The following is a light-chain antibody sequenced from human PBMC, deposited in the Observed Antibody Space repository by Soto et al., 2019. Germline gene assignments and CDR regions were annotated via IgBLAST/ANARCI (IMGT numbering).Light chain of an antibody. CDR3: ASYTSSSSYV. Sequence: QSALTQPASVSGSPGQLITISCTGTSSDVGGYNYVSWYQQHPGKAPKLMIYEVSNRPSGASNRFSGSKSGNTASLTISGLQAEDEADYYCASYTSSSSYVFGTGTKV. CDR1: SSDVGGYNY. V-gene: IGLV2-14*01. J-gene: IGLJ1*01. CDR2: EVS.